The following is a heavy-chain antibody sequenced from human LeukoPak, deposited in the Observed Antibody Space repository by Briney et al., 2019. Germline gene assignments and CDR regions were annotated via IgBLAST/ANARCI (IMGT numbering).Heavy chain of an antibody. D-gene: IGHD5-12*01. Sequence: GASVKVSCKASGYTLTGYYMHWLRRAPGQGLEWMGWINPNSGDTNYAQKFQGRVTMTRDTSINTAYMELSRLTSDDTAVYYCAKNPYEYYFDYWGQGTLVTVSS. J-gene: IGHJ4*02. CDR1: GYTLTGYY. CDR3: AKNPYEYYFDY. V-gene: IGHV1-2*02. CDR2: INPNSGDT.